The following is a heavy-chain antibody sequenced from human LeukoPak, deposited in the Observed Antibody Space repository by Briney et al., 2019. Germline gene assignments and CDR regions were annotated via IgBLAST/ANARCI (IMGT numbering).Heavy chain of an antibody. J-gene: IGHJ3*02. D-gene: IGHD6-19*01. CDR2: ISYDGSNK. CDR1: GFTFSSYG. Sequence: GRSLRLSCAASGFTFSSYGMHWVRQAPGKGLEWVAVISYDGSNKYYADSVKGRFTISRDNSKNTLYLQMNSLRAEDTAVYCCAKLPDGYSSGSDAFDIWGQGTMVTVSS. CDR3: AKLPDGYSSGSDAFDI. V-gene: IGHV3-30*18.